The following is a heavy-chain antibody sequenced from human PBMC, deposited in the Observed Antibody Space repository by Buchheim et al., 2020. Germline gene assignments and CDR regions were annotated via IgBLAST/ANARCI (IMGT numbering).Heavy chain of an antibody. J-gene: IGHJ5*01. Sequence: QVQFVQSGAEVKKPRASVKISCKASGYIFDKYVMHWVRQAPGQRPEWMGSINAGNGNTKYSQKFQGRVTITKDTSANTAYMDLRRLRFNDTAVYYCARDGNWNNWFDSWGPGTL. CDR1: GYIFDKYV. CDR2: INAGNGNT. CDR3: ARDGNWNNWFDS. V-gene: IGHV1-3*01. D-gene: IGHD1-1*01.